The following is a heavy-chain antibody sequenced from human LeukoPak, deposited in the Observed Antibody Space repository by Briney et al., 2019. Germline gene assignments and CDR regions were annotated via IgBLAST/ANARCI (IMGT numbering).Heavy chain of an antibody. V-gene: IGHV1-8*01. D-gene: IGHD3-22*01. CDR1: GYTFTSYD. CDR2: MNPNSAHT. Sequence: ASVKVSCKXSGYTFTSYDINWVRQASGQGLEWMGWMNPNSAHTGYAQKFQGRVTMTRNTSISTAYMELSSLRSEDTAVYYCARAKGYYYDSSGYFGYWGQGTLVTVSS. J-gene: IGHJ4*02. CDR3: ARAKGYYYDSSGYFGY.